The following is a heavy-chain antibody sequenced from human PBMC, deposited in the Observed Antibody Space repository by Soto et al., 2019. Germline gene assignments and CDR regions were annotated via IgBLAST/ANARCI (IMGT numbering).Heavy chain of an antibody. J-gene: IGHJ3*02. CDR2: ISWNSGSI. CDR3: AKGSMIVVHDAFDI. CDR1: GFTFDDYA. Sequence: GGSLRLSCAASGFTFDDYAMHWVRQAPGKGLEWVSGISWNSGSIGYADSVKGRFTISRDNAKNSLYLQMNSLRAEDTALYYSAKGSMIVVHDAFDIWGQGTMVTVSS. V-gene: IGHV3-9*01. D-gene: IGHD3-22*01.